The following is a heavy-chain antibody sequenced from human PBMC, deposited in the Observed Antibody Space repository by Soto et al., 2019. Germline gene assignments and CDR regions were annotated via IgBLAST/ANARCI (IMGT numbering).Heavy chain of an antibody. Sequence: GASVKVSCKASGGTFSSYTISWVRQAPGQGLEWMGRIIPILGIANYAQKFQGRVTITADKSTSTAYMELSSLRSEDTAVYYCATSEGRYFDWLYWFDPWGQGTLVTVSS. J-gene: IGHJ5*02. CDR3: ATSEGRYFDWLYWFDP. D-gene: IGHD3-9*01. CDR2: IIPILGIA. V-gene: IGHV1-69*02. CDR1: GGTFSSYT.